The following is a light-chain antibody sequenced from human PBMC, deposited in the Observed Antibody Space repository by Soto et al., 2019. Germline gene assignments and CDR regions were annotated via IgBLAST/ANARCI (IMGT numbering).Light chain of an antibody. V-gene: IGKV3-11*01. Sequence: EILLTQSPATRSLSPGERATLSCRASQSVSSYLAWYQQKPGQAPRLLIYDASNRATGIPARFSGSGSGTDFTLTISSLEPEDFAVYYCQQRSNWPPTFGQGTRLEIK. J-gene: IGKJ5*01. CDR1: QSVSSY. CDR2: DAS. CDR3: QQRSNWPPT.